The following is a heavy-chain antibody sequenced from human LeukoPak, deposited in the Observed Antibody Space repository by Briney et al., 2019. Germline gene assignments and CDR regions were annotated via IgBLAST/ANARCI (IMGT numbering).Heavy chain of an antibody. Sequence: PSETLSLTCTVSGYSINSAYYWGWIRQPPGKGLEWIGSFYHSRNTYYNPSLKSRVTISVNTSKNQFSLKLSSVTAADTAVYYCARGSLTDAFDIWGQGTMVTVSS. CDR1: GYSINSAYY. V-gene: IGHV4-38-2*02. CDR3: ARGSLTDAFDI. CDR2: FYHSRNT. D-gene: IGHD3-16*02. J-gene: IGHJ3*02.